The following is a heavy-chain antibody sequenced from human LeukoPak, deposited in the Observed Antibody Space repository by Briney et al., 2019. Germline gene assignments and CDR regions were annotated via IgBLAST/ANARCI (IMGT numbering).Heavy chain of an antibody. Sequence: PGGSLRLSCAASGFTFSSYAMSWVRQAPGKGLEWVSAISGSGGSTYYADSVKGRFTISRDNAKNSLYLQMNSLRAEDTAVYYCARCAYSSSYYFDYWGQGSLVTVSS. CDR3: ARCAYSSSYYFDY. D-gene: IGHD6-6*01. J-gene: IGHJ4*02. V-gene: IGHV3-23*01. CDR2: ISGSGGST. CDR1: GFTFSSYA.